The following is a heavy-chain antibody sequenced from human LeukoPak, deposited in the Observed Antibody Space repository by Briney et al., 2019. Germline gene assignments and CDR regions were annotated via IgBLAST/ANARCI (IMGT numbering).Heavy chain of an antibody. D-gene: IGHD1-26*01. V-gene: IGHV1-3*01. Sequence: GASVKVSCKASGYTFTSYAVHWVRQAPGQRLEWMGWINAGNGNTKYSQKIQGRVTITRDTSASTAYMELSSLRSEDTAVYYCARVVVGATVYFDYWGQGTLVTVSS. J-gene: IGHJ4*02. CDR3: ARVVVGATVYFDY. CDR2: INAGNGNT. CDR1: GYTFTSYA.